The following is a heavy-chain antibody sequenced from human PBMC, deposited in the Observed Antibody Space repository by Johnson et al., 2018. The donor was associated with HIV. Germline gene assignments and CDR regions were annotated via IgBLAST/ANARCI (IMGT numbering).Heavy chain of an antibody. V-gene: IGHV3-66*02. CDR2: IYSGDTT. Sequence: VQLVESGGGLVKPGRSLRLSCAASGFTFSTAWMSWVRQAPGTGLEWVSVIYSGDTTFYADSLKARFTISRDNSNNTLYLQMSSLRPEDTAGYYCARGGMWFGGYDAFDIWGQGTMVTVSS. J-gene: IGHJ3*02. CDR3: ARGGMWFGGYDAFDI. CDR1: GFTFSTAW. D-gene: IGHD3-10*01.